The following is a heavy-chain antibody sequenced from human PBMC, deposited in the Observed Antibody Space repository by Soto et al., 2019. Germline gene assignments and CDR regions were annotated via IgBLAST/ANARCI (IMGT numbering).Heavy chain of an antibody. Sequence: GASVKVSCKASGYTFTSYAMHWVRQAPGQRFEWMGWINAGNGNTKYSQKFQGRVTITRDTSASTAYMELSSLRSEDTAVYYCARVKYCSGGSCYRSFDYWGQGTLVTVSS. CDR2: INAGNGNT. V-gene: IGHV1-3*01. J-gene: IGHJ4*02. CDR1: GYTFTSYA. D-gene: IGHD2-15*01. CDR3: ARVKYCSGGSCYRSFDY.